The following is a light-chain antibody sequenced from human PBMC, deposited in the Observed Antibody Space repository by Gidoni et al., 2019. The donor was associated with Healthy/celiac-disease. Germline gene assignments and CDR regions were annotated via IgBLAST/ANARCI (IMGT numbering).Light chain of an antibody. CDR2: GAS. J-gene: IGKJ2*01. CDR1: QSVSSSY. Sequence: VLTQSPGTLSLSPGERATLSCSASQSVSSSYLAWYQQKPGQAPRLLIYGASSRATGIPDRFSGSGSGTDFTLTISRLEPEDFAVYYCQQYGSSSYTFGQGTKLEIK. V-gene: IGKV3-20*01. CDR3: QQYGSSSYT.